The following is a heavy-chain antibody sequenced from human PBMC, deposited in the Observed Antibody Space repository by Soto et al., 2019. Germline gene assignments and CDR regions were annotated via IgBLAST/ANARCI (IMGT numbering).Heavy chain of an antibody. CDR2: IIPIFGTA. CDR3: ARGGIAVAGPEYFQH. V-gene: IGHV1-69*06. Sequence: GASVKVSCKASGGTFSSYAISWVRQAPGQGLEWMGGIIPIFGTANYAQKFQGRVTITADKPTSTAYMELSSLRSEDTAVYYCARGGIAVAGPEYFQHWGQGTLVTVSS. D-gene: IGHD6-19*01. J-gene: IGHJ1*01. CDR1: GGTFSSYA.